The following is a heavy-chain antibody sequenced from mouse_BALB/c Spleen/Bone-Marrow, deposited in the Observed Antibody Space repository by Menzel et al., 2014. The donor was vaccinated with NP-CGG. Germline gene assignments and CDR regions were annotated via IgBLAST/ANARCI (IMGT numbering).Heavy chain of an antibody. CDR2: IYPGEGDT. J-gene: IGHJ2*01. Sequence: VQLQQSGAELARPGASVKLSCKTSGYTFTTYWMQWVKQRPGQGLEWIGAIYPGEGDTRYTQKFKGKATLTADRSSSTAYIQLSNLTSEDSAVYYCSREPSNWGYYWGQGTTLTVSS. CDR3: SREPSNWGYY. V-gene: IGHV1-87*01. CDR1: GYTFTTYW.